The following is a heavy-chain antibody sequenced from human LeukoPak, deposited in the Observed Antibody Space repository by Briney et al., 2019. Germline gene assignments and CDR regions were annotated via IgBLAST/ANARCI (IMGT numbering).Heavy chain of an antibody. Sequence: GGSLTLSCIASGFTFSTYGMHWVRQAPGKGLEWVAFIGYDGNDKYYADSVKGRFTISRDSAKNSLYLQMNSLRAEDTAVYYCASVSGREYYFDYWGQGTLVTVSS. CDR2: IGYDGNDK. V-gene: IGHV3-30*02. J-gene: IGHJ4*02. CDR3: ASVSGREYYFDY. D-gene: IGHD2-15*01. CDR1: GFTFSTYG.